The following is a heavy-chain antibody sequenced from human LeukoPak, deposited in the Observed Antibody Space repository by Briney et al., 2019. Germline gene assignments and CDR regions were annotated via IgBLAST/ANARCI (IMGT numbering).Heavy chain of an antibody. V-gene: IGHV3-21*01. CDR3: AKGGATDAFDI. CDR2: ISSSSSYI. CDR1: GFTFSSYS. J-gene: IGHJ3*02. D-gene: IGHD1-26*01. Sequence: GGSLRLSCAASGFTFSSYSMNWVRQAPGKGLEWVSSISSSSSYIYYADSVKGRFTISRDNAKNSLYLQMNSLRAEDTAVYYCAKGGATDAFDIWGQGTTVTVSS.